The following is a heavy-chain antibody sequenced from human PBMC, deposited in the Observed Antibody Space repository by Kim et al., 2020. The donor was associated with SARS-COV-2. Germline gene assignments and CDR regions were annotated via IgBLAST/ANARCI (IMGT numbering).Heavy chain of an antibody. CDR2: IWYDGSKK. Sequence: GGSLRLSCAASGFTFSSYGMHWVRQAPGKGLEWVAVIWYDGSKKYYADSVKGRFTISRDNSKNTLYLQMNSLRAEDTAVYYCAKDIGIVGARGAFDIWGQGTMVTVSS. J-gene: IGHJ3*02. CDR1: GFTFSSYG. CDR3: AKDIGIVGARGAFDI. D-gene: IGHD1-26*01. V-gene: IGHV3-33*06.